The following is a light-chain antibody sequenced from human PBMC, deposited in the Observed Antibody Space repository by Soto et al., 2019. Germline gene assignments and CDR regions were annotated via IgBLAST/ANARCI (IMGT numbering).Light chain of an antibody. CDR1: QSVSSNY. V-gene: IGKV3-20*01. CDR2: DAS. CDR3: QQFGGSPPGIT. J-gene: IGKJ5*01. Sequence: EIVLTQSPGTLSLSPWERATLSCRASQSVSSNYLAWYQQKPGQAPRLLMYDASSRATGIPDRFSGSGSGTDFTLTISRLEPEDFAVFYCQQFGGSPPGITFGQGTRLEIK.